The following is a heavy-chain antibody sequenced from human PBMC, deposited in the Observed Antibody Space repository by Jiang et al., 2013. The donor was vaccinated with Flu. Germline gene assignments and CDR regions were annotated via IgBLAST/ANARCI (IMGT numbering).Heavy chain of an antibody. V-gene: IGHV4-34*01. CDR3: ARGRRLRGPYFDY. D-gene: IGHD3-3*01. CDR2: IYYSGST. Sequence: LLKPSETLSLTCAVYGGSFSSYYWGWIRQPPGKGLEWIGSIYYSGSTYYNPSLKSRVTISVDTSKNQFSLKLSSVTAADTAVYYCARGRRLRGPYFDYWGQGTLVTVSS. CDR1: GGSFSSYY. J-gene: IGHJ4*02.